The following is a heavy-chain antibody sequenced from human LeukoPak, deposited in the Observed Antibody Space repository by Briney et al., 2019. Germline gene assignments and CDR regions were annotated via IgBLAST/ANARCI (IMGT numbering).Heavy chain of an antibody. CDR1: GFTFSSYA. Sequence: GGSLRLSCAASGFTFSSYAMSWVRQAPGKGLEWVSAISGSGGSIYYADSVKGRFTISRDNSKNTLYLQMNSLRAEDTAVYYCAKASGIAAATNWFDPWGQGTLVTVSS. CDR3: AKASGIAAATNWFDP. CDR2: ISGSGGSI. J-gene: IGHJ5*02. V-gene: IGHV3-23*01. D-gene: IGHD6-13*01.